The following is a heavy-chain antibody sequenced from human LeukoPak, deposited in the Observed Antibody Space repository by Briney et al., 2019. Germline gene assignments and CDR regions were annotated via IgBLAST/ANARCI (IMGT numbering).Heavy chain of an antibody. V-gene: IGHV1-69*06. J-gene: IGHJ4*02. D-gene: IGHD2-2*02. CDR3: ARGVRFVADCPSSTCYTPDF. CDR1: GGIFSTYA. CDR2: IMPMFATT. Sequence: SVKVSCKASGGIFSTYATSWVRQAPGQGLEWMGGIMPMFATTNYAQRFQDRVTITADKATTTAYMELSSLTPEDTAIYYCARGVRFVADCPSSTCYTPDFWGQGTLVTVSS.